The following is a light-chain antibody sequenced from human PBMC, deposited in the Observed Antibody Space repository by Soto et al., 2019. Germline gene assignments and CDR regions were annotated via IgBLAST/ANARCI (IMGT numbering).Light chain of an antibody. J-gene: IGKJ5*01. Sequence: TPSPSSLSASTGDTVIITCRASQDISDYVAWYQQKPGQAPRLLIYGASSRATGIPDRFSGSGSGTDFTLTISRLEPEDFAVYYCQQYGSSPSITFGQGTRLEIK. V-gene: IGKV3-20*01. CDR2: GAS. CDR3: QQYGSSPSIT. CDR1: QDISDY.